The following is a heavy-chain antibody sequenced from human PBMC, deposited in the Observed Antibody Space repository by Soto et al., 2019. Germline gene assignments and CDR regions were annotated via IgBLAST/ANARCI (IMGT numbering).Heavy chain of an antibody. V-gene: IGHV2-26*01. D-gene: IGHD2-15*01. CDR1: GFSLSNARMG. Sequence: QVTLKESGPVLVKPTETLTLTCTVSGFSLSNARMGVSWIRQPPGKALEWLAHIFSNDEKSYSTSLKSRLTISKDTSKSQVVLTMTNMDPGDTATYYGARIPPIVWYVMDVWGQGTTVTVSS. CDR2: IFSNDEK. CDR3: ARIPPIVWYVMDV. J-gene: IGHJ6*02.